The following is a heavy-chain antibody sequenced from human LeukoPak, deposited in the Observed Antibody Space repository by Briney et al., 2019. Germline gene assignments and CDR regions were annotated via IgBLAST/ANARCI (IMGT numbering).Heavy chain of an antibody. CDR3: ARGDALSGDH. D-gene: IGHD2/OR15-2a*01. J-gene: IGHJ4*02. Sequence: KPGGSLRLSCAASGFTFDDYGMSWVRQAPGRGLEWVANIHPEGNEKYHVESVKGRFTISRDNAKNSLFLQMNGLRVEDTAVYYCARGDALSGDHWGQGTLVTVSS. CDR1: GFTFDDYG. CDR2: IHPEGNEK. V-gene: IGHV3-7*04.